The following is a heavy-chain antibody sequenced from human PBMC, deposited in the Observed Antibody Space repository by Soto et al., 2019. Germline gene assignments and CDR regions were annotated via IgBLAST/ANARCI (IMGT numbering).Heavy chain of an antibody. D-gene: IGHD2-2*01. J-gene: IGHJ4*02. V-gene: IGHV3-23*01. CDR3: ASRALGRCGGPSCCGPFDY. CDR1: GVTFNTYV. Sequence: EVQLLESGGGLVQPGGSLRLSCAVSGVTFNTYVITWVRQAPGRGLEWVSSLSVSGGSTHYADNVKGRFTNSRDNSKNTLFLQVDSLRAEDTALYYWASRALGRCGGPSCCGPFDYWGQGTLVTVSS. CDR2: LSVSGGST.